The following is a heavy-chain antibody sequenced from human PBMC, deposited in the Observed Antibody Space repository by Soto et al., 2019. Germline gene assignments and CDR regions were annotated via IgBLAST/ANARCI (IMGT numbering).Heavy chain of an antibody. CDR1: GGSISSGDYY. Sequence: LSLTCTVSGGSISSGDYYWSWIRQPPGKGLEWIGYIYYSGSTYYNPSLKSRVTISVDTSKNQFSLKLSSVTAADTAVYYCAREYSSGYYFDYWGQGTLVTVSS. CDR2: IYYSGST. CDR3: AREYSSGYYFDY. V-gene: IGHV4-30-4*01. D-gene: IGHD3-22*01. J-gene: IGHJ4*02.